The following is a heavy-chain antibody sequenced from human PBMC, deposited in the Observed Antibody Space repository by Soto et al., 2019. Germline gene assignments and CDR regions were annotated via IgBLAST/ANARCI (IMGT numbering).Heavy chain of an antibody. CDR2: INPNSGGT. D-gene: IGHD3-3*01. Sequence: ASVKVSCKASGYTFTGYYMHWVRQAPGQGLEWMGWINPNSGGTNYAQKFQGRVTMTRDTSISTAYMELSRLRYDDTAVYYCASVDFWSGYPGGHYYYYGMDVWGQGTTVTVSS. V-gene: IGHV1-2*02. J-gene: IGHJ6*02. CDR3: ASVDFWSGYPGGHYYYYGMDV. CDR1: GYTFTGYY.